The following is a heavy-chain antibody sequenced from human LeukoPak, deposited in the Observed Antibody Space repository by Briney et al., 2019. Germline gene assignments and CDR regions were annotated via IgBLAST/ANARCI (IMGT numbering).Heavy chain of an antibody. CDR2: IAYNGRA. J-gene: IGHJ5*02. Sequence: SQTLSLTCTVSGGSICPYFWSWIRQPPAKGMEGIGYIAYNGRASYNPSLKSRVLISVDTSKSLFSLNLSSVTAADTAVYYCARDAYRGVTQFDPWGQGNLVTVSS. V-gene: IGHV4-59*01. CDR3: ARDAYRGVTQFDP. D-gene: IGHD3-10*01. CDR1: GGSICPYF.